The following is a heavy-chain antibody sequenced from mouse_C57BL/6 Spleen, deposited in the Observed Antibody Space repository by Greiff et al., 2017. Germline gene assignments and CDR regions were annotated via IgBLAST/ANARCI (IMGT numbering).Heavy chain of an antibody. J-gene: IGHJ3*01. CDR1: GFTFSSYA. V-gene: IGHV5-4*03. CDR2: ISDGGSYT. D-gene: IGHD4-1*01. Sequence: EVKLQESGGGLVKPGGSLKLSCAASGFTFSSYAMSWVRQTPEKRLEWVATISDGGSYTYYPDNVKGRFTISRDNAKNNLYLQMSHLKSEDTAMYYCARGGELAWFAYWGQGTLVTVSA. CDR3: ARGGELAWFAY.